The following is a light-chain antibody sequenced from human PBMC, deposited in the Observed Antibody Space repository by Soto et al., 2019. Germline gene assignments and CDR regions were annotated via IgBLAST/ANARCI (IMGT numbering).Light chain of an antibody. CDR1: RDVGSD. J-gene: IGKJ1*01. Sequence: QMTQSPSSLSASVGEKIIITCRASRDVGSDVSWYQQKPGQAPKLLIYAASNLYTGVPSRFSGSRSGTEFTLTISSLQPEDFASYYCLQDYGDSRTFGQGTKLDIK. CDR2: AAS. CDR3: LQDYGDSRT. V-gene: IGKV1-6*01.